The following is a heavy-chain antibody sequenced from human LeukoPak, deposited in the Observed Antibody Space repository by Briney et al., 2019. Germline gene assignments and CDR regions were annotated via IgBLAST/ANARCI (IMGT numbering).Heavy chain of an antibody. CDR2: IWFDGSNK. CDR3: ARERWLQPDY. D-gene: IGHD5-24*01. J-gene: IGHJ4*02. V-gene: IGHV3-33*01. CDR1: GFTFSSYG. Sequence: GRSLRLSCAASGFTFSSYGMHWVRQAPGKGLEWVAVIWFDGSNKYYADSVKGRFTISRDNAENSLYLQMSSLRVEDTAVYYCARERWLQPDYWGQGIMVTVSS.